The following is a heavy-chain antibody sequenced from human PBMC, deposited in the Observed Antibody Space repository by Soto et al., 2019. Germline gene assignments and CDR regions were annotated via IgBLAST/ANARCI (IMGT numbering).Heavy chain of an antibody. CDR1: GVTLTDVW. J-gene: IGHJ4*02. CDR3: SHGYYQYFNS. D-gene: IGHD5-18*01. CDR2: IKSNTAGGTT. Sequence: GGSLRLSCAVSGVTLTDVWMNWVRQAPGKGPEWVGRIKSNTAGGTTDFAAPVKGRFTISRDDSQNTLYLQMDSLKTEDTAVYYCSHGYYQYFNSWGPGSLVTVSS. V-gene: IGHV3-15*07.